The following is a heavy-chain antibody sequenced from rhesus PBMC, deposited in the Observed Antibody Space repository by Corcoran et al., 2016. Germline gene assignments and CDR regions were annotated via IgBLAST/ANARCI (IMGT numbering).Heavy chain of an antibody. CDR1: GGSISGYY. CDR2: IDGNIAGT. V-gene: IGHV4-81*01. CDR3: ARGRRGGYFDY. D-gene: IGHD1-44*02. J-gene: IGHJ4*01. Sequence: QLQLQESGPGLVKPSETLSLTCAVSGGSISGYYWSWVRQPPGKVLEWSGNIDGNIAGTNYNPSLQSRVTIAKDTAKNQFSLKLSAVTGADTAVYYCARGRRGGYFDYWGQGVLVTVSS.